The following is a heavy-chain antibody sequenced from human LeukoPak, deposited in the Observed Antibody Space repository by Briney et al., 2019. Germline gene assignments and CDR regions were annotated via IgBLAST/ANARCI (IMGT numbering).Heavy chain of an antibody. CDR3: TTGGSYYYDSSPPRGYAFDI. CDR1: GGSISSYY. D-gene: IGHD3-22*01. V-gene: IGHV4-59*01. CDR2: IYYSGST. Sequence: SETLSLTCTVSGGSISSYYWSWIRQPPGKGLEWIGYIYYSGSTNYNPSLKSRVTISVDTSKNQFSLKLSSVTAADTAVYDCTTGGSYYYDSSPPRGYAFDIWGQGTMVTVSS. J-gene: IGHJ3*02.